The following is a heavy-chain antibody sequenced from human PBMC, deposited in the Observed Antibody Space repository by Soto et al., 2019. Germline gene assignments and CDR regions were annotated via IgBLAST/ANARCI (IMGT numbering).Heavy chain of an antibody. D-gene: IGHD2-15*01. J-gene: IGHJ5*01. CDR3: ARHLTHNIVVVVPALNWFDF. CDR1: GGSISRYY. CDR2: IYYSGST. V-gene: IGHV4-59*08. Sequence: PSETLSLTCTVSGGSISRYYWSWIRQPPGKGLEWIGYIYYSGSTNYNPSLKSRVTISVDTSKNQFSLKLSSVTAADTAVYYCARHLTHNIVVVVPALNWFDFSGQGPLVTGSS.